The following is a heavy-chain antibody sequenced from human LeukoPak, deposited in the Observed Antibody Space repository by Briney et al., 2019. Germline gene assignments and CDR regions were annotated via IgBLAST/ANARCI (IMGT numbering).Heavy chain of an antibody. CDR3: AKTSGARGVHGFDY. V-gene: IGHV3-11*03. CDR2: ISSSSRYT. Sequence: LGGSLRLSCAASGFTFSDYYMSWIRQAPGKGLEWVSYISSSSRYTNHADSVKGRFTISRDNAKNSLYLQMNSLRDEDTAVYYCAKTSGARGVHGFDYWGQGSLVTVSS. D-gene: IGHD3-10*01. J-gene: IGHJ4*02. CDR1: GFTFSDYY.